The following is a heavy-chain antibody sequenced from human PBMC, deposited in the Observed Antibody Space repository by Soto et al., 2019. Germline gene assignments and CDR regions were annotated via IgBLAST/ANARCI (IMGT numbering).Heavy chain of an antibody. V-gene: IGHV3-49*03. D-gene: IGHD3-22*01. Sequence: GSSLRLSCTASGFSFGDYAMSWFRQAPGKGLEWVGFIRSKAYGGTTEYAASVKGRFTISRDDSKSIAYLQMNSLKTEDTAVYYCTRDSWNYYDSSGYYYRGAFDIWGQGTMVTGSS. CDR3: TRDSWNYYDSSGYYYRGAFDI. CDR2: IRSKAYGGTT. CDR1: GFSFGDYA. J-gene: IGHJ3*02.